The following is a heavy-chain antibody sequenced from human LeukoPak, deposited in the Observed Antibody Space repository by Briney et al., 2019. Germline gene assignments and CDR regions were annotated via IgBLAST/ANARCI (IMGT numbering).Heavy chain of an antibody. Sequence: SVKVSCKASGGTFSSYAISWVRQAPGQGLEWMGRIIPILGIANYAQKFQGRVTITADKSTSTAYMELSSLRSEDTAVYYCARGSEWELPSFDYWDQGTLVTVSS. J-gene: IGHJ4*02. V-gene: IGHV1-69*04. D-gene: IGHD1-26*01. CDR3: ARGSEWELPSFDY. CDR2: IIPILGIA. CDR1: GGTFSSYA.